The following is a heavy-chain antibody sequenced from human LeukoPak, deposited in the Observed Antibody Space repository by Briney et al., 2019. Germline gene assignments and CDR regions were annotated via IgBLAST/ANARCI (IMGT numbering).Heavy chain of an antibody. D-gene: IGHD1-1*01. V-gene: IGHV3-7*05. Sequence: GGSLRLSCAASGFTFSSYWMSWVRPAPGRGLEWVANINEDGTKKYPVDSVKGRFTISRDNAKNSLYLQMNSLRAEDTAVYYCARLPLTAREHFDYWGQGTLVTVSS. CDR1: GFTFSSYW. CDR2: INEDGTKK. CDR3: ARLPLTAREHFDY. J-gene: IGHJ4*02.